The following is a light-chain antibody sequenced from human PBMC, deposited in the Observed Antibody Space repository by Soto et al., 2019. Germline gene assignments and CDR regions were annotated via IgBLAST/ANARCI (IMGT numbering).Light chain of an antibody. CDR2: GNS. V-gene: IGLV1-40*01. CDR1: SSNIGAGCD. CDR3: QSYDSSLSVYV. Sequence: QAVVTQPPSVSGAPGQRVTISCTGSSSNIGAGCDVHWYQQLPGTAPKLLIYGNSNRPSGVPDRFSGSKSGTSASLAITGLQAEDEADYYCQSYDSSLSVYVFGTGTKVTVL. J-gene: IGLJ1*01.